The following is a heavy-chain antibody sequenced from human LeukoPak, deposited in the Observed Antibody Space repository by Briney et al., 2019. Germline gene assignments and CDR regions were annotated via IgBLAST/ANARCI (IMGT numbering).Heavy chain of an antibody. CDR3: ATAGGLPNWYLDP. Sequence: SETLSLTCTVSGGSISSYYWSWIRQPPGKGLEWIGDIYYTRSTNYNPSLKSRVTISIATYTNQLSLKLSYVTAAETAVYYCATAGGLPNWYLDPWGRSNLVTVSS. D-gene: IGHD3-16*01. CDR1: GGSISSYY. CDR2: IYYTRST. J-gene: IGHJ2*01. V-gene: IGHV4-59*01.